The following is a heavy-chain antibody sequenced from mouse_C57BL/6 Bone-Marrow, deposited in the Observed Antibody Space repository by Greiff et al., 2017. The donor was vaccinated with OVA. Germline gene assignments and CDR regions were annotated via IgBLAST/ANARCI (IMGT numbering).Heavy chain of an antibody. CDR3: AMYGSSLSWFAY. D-gene: IGHD1-1*01. V-gene: IGHV1-64*01. CDR2: IHPNSGST. Sequence: QVQLQQPGAELVKPGASVKLSCKASGYTFTSYWMHWVKQRPGQGLEWIGMIHPNSGSTNYNEKFKSKATLTVGKSSSTAYMQLSSLTSEDSAVYYCAMYGSSLSWFAYWGQGTLVTVSA. J-gene: IGHJ3*01. CDR1: GYTFTSYW.